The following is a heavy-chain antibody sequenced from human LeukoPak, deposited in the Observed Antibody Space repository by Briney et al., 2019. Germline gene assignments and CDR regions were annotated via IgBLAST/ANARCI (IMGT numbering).Heavy chain of an antibody. CDR3: ARDYSSSWYTQRLDY. CDR1: GFTFSSYA. D-gene: IGHD6-13*01. Sequence: GGSLRLSCAASGFTFSSYAMSWVRQAPGKGLGWVSAISVIVDSTYYVDSVDGRFTISRDNSKNTLYLQMNSLRAEDTAVYYCARDYSSSWYTQRLDYWGQGTLVTVSS. V-gene: IGHV3-23*01. CDR2: ISVIVDST. J-gene: IGHJ4*02.